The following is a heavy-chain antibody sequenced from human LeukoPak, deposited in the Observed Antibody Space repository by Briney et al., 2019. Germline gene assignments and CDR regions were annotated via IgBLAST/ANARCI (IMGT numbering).Heavy chain of an antibody. CDR3: ARDPDYYDIMSQDYYGMDV. CDR2: ISSSSSYI. V-gene: IGHV3-21*01. CDR1: GFTFSSYS. Sequence: PGGSLRLSCAASGFTFSSYSMNWVRQAPGKGLEWVSSISSSSSYIYYADSVKGRFTISRDNAKNSLYLQMNSLRAEDTAVYYCARDPDYYDIMSQDYYGMDVWGQGTTVTVSS. D-gene: IGHD3-9*01. J-gene: IGHJ6*02.